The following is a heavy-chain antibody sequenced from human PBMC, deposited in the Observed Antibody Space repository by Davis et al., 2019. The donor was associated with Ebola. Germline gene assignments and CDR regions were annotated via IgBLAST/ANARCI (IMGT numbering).Heavy chain of an antibody. V-gene: IGHV3-7*03. CDR2: IKQDGSEK. CDR1: GFTFTNYW. D-gene: IGHD6-19*01. CDR3: ARDSREWLGPLWEYYGMDV. J-gene: IGHJ6*02. Sequence: GGSLRLSCAASGFTFTNYWMSWVRQAPGKGLEWVANIKQDGSEKYYVDSVKGRFTISRDNAKNSLYLQMNSLRAEDTAVYYCARDSREWLGPLWEYYGMDVWGQGTTVTVSS.